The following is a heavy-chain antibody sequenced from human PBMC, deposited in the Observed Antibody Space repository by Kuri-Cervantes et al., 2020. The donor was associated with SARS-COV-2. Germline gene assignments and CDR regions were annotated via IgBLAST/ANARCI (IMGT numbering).Heavy chain of an antibody. D-gene: IGHD3-16*01. Sequence: SQTLSLTCAVYGGSFSGYYWSWIRQPPGKGLEWIGEINHSGSTNYNPSLKSRVTISVDTSKNQFSLKLSSVTAADTAVYYCAREVITFGGGQPLDYWGQGTLVTVSS. CDR3: AREVITFGGGQPLDY. CDR2: INHSGST. J-gene: IGHJ4*02. CDR1: GGSFSGYY. V-gene: IGHV4-34*01.